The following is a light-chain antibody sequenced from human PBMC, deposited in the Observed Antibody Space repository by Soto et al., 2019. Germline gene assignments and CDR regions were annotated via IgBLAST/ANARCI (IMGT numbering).Light chain of an antibody. J-gene: IGKJ1*01. V-gene: IGKV3-11*01. CDR3: HQRQSWPRT. CDR2: HTS. CDR1: QTVNSR. Sequence: PANRYSYTGERANLSCRASQTVNSRLAWYQHKPGQAPRLLIYHTSNRATGIPARFSGSGSGTDFTLTISSLEPEDFAVYYCHQRQSWPRTFGQGTMVDIK.